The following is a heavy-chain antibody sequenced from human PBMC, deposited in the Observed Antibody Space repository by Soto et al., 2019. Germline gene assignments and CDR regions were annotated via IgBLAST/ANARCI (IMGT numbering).Heavy chain of an antibody. J-gene: IGHJ5*02. Sequence: QVRLVESGGGAVQPGDSLRLSCDASGFTFSTYALHWVRQAPGKGLEWVACISYTGANQYYADSVKGRFTVSRDNSKNIATLQMTSLKPEDSSVYYCARDAFIYRRGAYYDLWGQGTLVTVSS. V-gene: IGHV3-30-3*01. CDR3: ARDAFIYRRGAYYDL. CDR2: ISYTGANQ. CDR1: GFTFSTYA. D-gene: IGHD3-16*01.